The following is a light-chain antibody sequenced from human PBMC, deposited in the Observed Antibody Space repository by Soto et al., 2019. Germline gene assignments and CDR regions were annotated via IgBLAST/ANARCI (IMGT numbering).Light chain of an antibody. CDR1: SSDVGGYNY. Sequence: QSVLTQPPSASGSLGQSVTISCTGTSSDVGGYNYVSWYQHHPGKVPKLVIYEVSKRPSGVPDRFSGSKSGNTASLTVSGLQVEDEADYYCSSFEASNNLLFGGGTKVTVL. CDR3: SSFEASNNLL. CDR2: EVS. J-gene: IGLJ2*01. V-gene: IGLV2-8*01.